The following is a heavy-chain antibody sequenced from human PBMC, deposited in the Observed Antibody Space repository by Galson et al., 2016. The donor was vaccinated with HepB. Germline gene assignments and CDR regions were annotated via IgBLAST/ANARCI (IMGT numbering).Heavy chain of an antibody. CDR3: ARSGSYYIFDF. CDR1: GGSITDYR. D-gene: IGHD1-26*01. V-gene: IGHV4-59*01. Sequence: SETLSLTCSVSGGSITDYRWSWIRQPPGKGLEWIGYIYGSGSTNYNPSLKSRVTLSLYTSKKPFSLTLSSVTAADTAVYYCARSGSYYIFDFWGQGTLVTVSS. CDR2: IYGSGST. J-gene: IGHJ4*02.